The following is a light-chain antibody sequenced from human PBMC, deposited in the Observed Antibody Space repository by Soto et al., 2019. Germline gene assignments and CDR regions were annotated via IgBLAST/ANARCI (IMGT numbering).Light chain of an antibody. CDR3: AAWDDSLSGPV. CDR2: RNN. V-gene: IGLV1-47*01. CDR1: SSNIGSNY. Sequence: QSVLTQPPSASGTPGQRVTISCSGSSSNIGSNYVYWYQQLQGTAPKLLTYRNNQRPSGVPDRFSGSKSGTSASLAISGLRSEDEADYYCAAWDDSLSGPVFGGGTKLTVL. J-gene: IGLJ2*01.